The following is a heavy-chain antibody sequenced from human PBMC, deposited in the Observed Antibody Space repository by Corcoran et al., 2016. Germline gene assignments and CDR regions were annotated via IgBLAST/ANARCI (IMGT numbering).Heavy chain of an antibody. CDR3: ARGGSIAAAGRYWFDP. CDR1: GGSISSSNW. CDR2: IYHSGST. J-gene: IGHJ5*02. D-gene: IGHD6-13*01. V-gene: IGHV4-4*02. Sequence: QVQLQESGPGLVKPSGTLSLTCAVSGGSISSSNWWSWVRQPPGKGLEWIGEIYHSGSTNYNPSLKSRVTISVDKSQNQFSLKLSSVTAADTAVYYGARGGSIAAAGRYWFDPWGQGTLVTVSS.